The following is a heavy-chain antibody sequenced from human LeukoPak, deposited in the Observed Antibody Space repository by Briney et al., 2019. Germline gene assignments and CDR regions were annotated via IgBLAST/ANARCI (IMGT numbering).Heavy chain of an antibody. CDR2: MNPNSGNT. D-gene: IGHD3-16*01. Sequence: GASVKVSCKASGYTFTSYDINWVRQATGQGLEWMGWMNPNSGNTGYAQKFQGRVTITRDTSISTAYMELSSLRAEDTAVYYCARDQEPYLDMITYSCDYWGQGTLVTVSS. CDR1: GYTFTSYD. J-gene: IGHJ4*02. CDR3: ARDQEPYLDMITYSCDY. V-gene: IGHV1-8*03.